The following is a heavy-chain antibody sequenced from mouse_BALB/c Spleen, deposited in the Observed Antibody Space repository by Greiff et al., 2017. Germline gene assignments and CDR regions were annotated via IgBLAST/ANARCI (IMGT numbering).Heavy chain of an antibody. J-gene: IGHJ2*01. CDR3: ARFITTVVADY. V-gene: IGHV1-14*01. CDR2: INPYNDGT. D-gene: IGHD1-1*01. Sequence: EVQRVESGPELVKPGASVKMSCKASGYTFTSYVMHWVKQKPGQGLEWIGYINPYNDGTKYNEKFKGKATLTSDKSSSTAYMELSSLTSEDSAVYYCARFITTVVADYWGQGTTLTVSS. CDR1: GYTFTSYV.